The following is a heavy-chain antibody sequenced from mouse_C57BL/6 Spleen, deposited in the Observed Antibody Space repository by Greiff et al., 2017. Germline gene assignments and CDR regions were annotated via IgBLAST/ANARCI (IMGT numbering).Heavy chain of an antibody. Sequence: EVKLVESGGGLVKPGGSLKLSCAASGFTFSDYGMHWVRQAPEKGLEWVAYISSGSSTIYYADTVKGRFTISRDNAKNTLFLQRTSLRSEDTAMYYCARPLRGYAMDYWGQGTSVTVSS. V-gene: IGHV5-17*01. D-gene: IGHD1-1*01. CDR2: ISSGSSTI. J-gene: IGHJ4*01. CDR3: ARPLRGYAMDY. CDR1: GFTFSDYG.